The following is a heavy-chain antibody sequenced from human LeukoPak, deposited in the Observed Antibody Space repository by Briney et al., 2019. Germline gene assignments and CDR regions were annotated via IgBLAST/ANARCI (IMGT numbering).Heavy chain of an antibody. CDR3: AKDPYGDYVFDY. V-gene: IGHV3-72*01. CDR2: SRNKASSYTT. D-gene: IGHD4-17*01. J-gene: IGHJ4*02. CDR1: GFKFSDHY. Sequence: GGSLRLSCAASGFKFSDHYIDWVRQAPGKGLEWVGRSRNKASSYTTEYAASVEGRFTISRDVSESSLYLQMNSLRTEDTAVYYCAKDPYGDYVFDYWGQGTLVTVSS.